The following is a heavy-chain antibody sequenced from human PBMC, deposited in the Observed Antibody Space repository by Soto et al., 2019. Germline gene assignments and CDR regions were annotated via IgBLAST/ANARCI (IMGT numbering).Heavy chain of an antibody. J-gene: IGHJ4*02. Sequence: ASGRVSCKASGYTFTSYGISWVRQAPGQGLEWMGWISAYNGNTNYAQKLQGRVTMTTDTSTSTAYMELRSLRSDDTAVYYCARGGDFWSGYYDEAYFDYWGQGTLVTVSS. CDR3: ARGGDFWSGYYDEAYFDY. CDR2: ISAYNGNT. D-gene: IGHD3-3*01. CDR1: GYTFTSYG. V-gene: IGHV1-18*04.